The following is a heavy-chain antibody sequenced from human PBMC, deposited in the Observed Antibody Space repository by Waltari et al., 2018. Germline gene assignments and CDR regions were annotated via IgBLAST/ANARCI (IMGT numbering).Heavy chain of an antibody. CDR3: AKDGRVDF. D-gene: IGHD1-26*01. V-gene: IGHV4-59*12. CDR2: VDGNSAIT. Sequence: QVQLQESGPGLVKPSETLSLTCAVSGGSLSTYWWSWIRQSPGKGLEWIGEVDGNSAITNYNPSLKSRVTISNDSSKNQFFLKLSSVTAADTAVYYCAKDGRVDFWGQGVLVTVSS. CDR1: GGSLSTYW. J-gene: IGHJ4*02.